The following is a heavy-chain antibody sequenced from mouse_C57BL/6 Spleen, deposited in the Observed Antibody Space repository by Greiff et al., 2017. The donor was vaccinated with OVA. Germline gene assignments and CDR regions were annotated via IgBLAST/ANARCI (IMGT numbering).Heavy chain of an antibody. CDR3: ARGGYIKPYYFDY. J-gene: IGHJ2*01. CDR2: IYPGDGDT. CDR1: GYAFSSYW. V-gene: IGHV1-80*01. D-gene: IGHD3-1*01. Sequence: QVQLQQSGAELVKPGASVKISCKASGYAFSSYWMNWVKQRPGKGLEWIGQIYPGDGDTNYNGKFKGKATLTADKSSSTAYMQLSSLTSEDSAVYFCARGGYIKPYYFDYWGQGTTLTVSS.